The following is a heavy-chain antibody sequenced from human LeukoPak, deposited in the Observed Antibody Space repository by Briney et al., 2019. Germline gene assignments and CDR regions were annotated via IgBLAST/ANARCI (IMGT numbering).Heavy chain of an antibody. CDR2: IYYSGST. J-gene: IGHJ4*02. CDR3: ARVEWLYYFDY. V-gene: IGHV4-59*01. CDR1: GGSISSYY. Sequence: PSETLSLTCTVSGGSISSYYWSWLRQPPGKGLEWVGYIYYSGSTNYNPSLKSRVTISVDPSNNQFSLKLSSVTAADTAVYYCARVEWLYYFDYWGQGTLVTVSS. D-gene: IGHD5-12*01.